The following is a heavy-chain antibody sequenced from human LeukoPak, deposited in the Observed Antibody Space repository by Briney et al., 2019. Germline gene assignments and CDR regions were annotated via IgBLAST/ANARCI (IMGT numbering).Heavy chain of an antibody. CDR2: IAEDGSEK. J-gene: IGHJ4*02. CDR3: GRGRSMND. D-gene: IGHD5-24*01. Sequence: GGSLRLSCEASGFTFSKYWMSWVRQAPGKGLECVANIAEDGSEKYYVDSVKGRITISRDNAKNTLYLQMNSLRVDDTDVYYCGRGRSMNDWGQGTLVTVSS. CDR1: GFTFSKYW. V-gene: IGHV3-7*01.